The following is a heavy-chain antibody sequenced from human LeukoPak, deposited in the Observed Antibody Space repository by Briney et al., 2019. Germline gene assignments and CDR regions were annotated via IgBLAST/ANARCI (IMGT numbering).Heavy chain of an antibody. J-gene: IGHJ5*02. CDR3: ARAGPQLAYNWFDP. Sequence: ASVRVSSMAAGYTFTIYYRHWGRQAPGQGGEWMGIINPSGGSTSYAQKFQGRVTMTRSLSTSTVYMELSSLRSEDTAVYYCARAGPQLAYNWFDPWGQGTLVTVSS. CDR1: GYTFTIYY. D-gene: IGHD1-1*01. CDR2: INPSGGST. V-gene: IGHV1-46*01.